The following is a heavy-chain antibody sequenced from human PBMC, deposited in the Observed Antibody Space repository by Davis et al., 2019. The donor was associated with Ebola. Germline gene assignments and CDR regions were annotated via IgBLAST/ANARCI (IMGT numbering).Heavy chain of an antibody. CDR1: GLTFSSYS. CDR3: ARASFIAAAGTDDAFDI. CDR2: ISSSSSYI. D-gene: IGHD6-13*01. J-gene: IGHJ3*02. V-gene: IGHV3-21*01. Sequence: GESLKISCAASGLTFSSYSMNWVRQAPGKGLEWVSSISSSSSYIYYADSVKGRFTISRDNAKNSLYLQMNSLRAEDTAVYYCARASFIAAAGTDDAFDIWGQGTMVTVSS.